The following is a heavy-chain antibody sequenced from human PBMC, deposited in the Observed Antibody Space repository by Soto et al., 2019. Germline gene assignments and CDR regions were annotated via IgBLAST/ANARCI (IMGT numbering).Heavy chain of an antibody. CDR2: ISGSGGST. CDR1: GFTFSSYA. Sequence: GGSLRLSCAASGFTFSSYAMSWVRQAPGKGLEWVSAISGSGGSTYYADSVKGRFTISRDNSKNTLYLQMNSLRAEDTAVYYCAHYYGSGSYRGRVYAFDIWGQGTMVTVSS. J-gene: IGHJ3*02. V-gene: IGHV3-23*01. CDR3: AHYYGSGSYRGRVYAFDI. D-gene: IGHD3-10*01.